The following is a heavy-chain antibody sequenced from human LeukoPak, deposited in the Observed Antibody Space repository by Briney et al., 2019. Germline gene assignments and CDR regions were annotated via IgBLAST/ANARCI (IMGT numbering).Heavy chain of an antibody. V-gene: IGHV3-48*04. Sequence: GGSLRLSCAASGFTFSSYSMNWVRQAPGKGLEWVSYISSSSSTIYYADSVKGRFTISRDNAKNTVYLQMNSLRAEDTALYYCAKDSVVGYYYMDVWGKGTTVTVSS. CDR3: AKDSVVGYYYMDV. J-gene: IGHJ6*03. CDR1: GFTFSSYS. CDR2: ISSSSSTI. D-gene: IGHD1-26*01.